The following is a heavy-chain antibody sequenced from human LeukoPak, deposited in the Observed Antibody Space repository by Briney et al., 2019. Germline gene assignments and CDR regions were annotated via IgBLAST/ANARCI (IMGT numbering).Heavy chain of an antibody. D-gene: IGHD3-9*01. Sequence: GESLKISCQASGYNFPKSWIGWVRQMPDKGLEWVVIIYPDDSRTNYSPSFQGHVTISVDRSINTAYLQWSSLRASDTAMYYCARPDYFASHDWGQGTLVTVST. CDR1: GYNFPKSW. V-gene: IGHV5-51*01. CDR2: IYPDDSRT. J-gene: IGHJ4*02. CDR3: ARPDYFASHD.